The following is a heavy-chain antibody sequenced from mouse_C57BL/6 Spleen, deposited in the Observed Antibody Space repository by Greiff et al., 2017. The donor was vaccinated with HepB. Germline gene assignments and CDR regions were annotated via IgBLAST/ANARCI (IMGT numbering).Heavy chain of an antibody. V-gene: IGHV1-4*01. D-gene: IGHD4-1*02. J-gene: IGHJ4*01. CDR2: INPSSGYT. CDR3: ARSTSYAMDY. CDR1: GYTFTSYT. Sequence: VQLQQSGAELARPSASVKMSCKASGYTFTSYTMHWVKQRPGQGLEWIGYINPSSGYTKYNQKFKDKATLTADKSSSTAYMQLSSLTSEDSAVYYCARSTSYAMDYWGQGTSVTVSS.